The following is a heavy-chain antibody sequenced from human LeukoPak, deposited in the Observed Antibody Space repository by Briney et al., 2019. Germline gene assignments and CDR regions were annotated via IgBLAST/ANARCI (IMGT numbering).Heavy chain of an antibody. V-gene: IGHV3-53*01. Sequence: GGSLRLSCAASGFTVSSNYMSWVRQAPGKGLEWVSVIYSGGSTYYADSVKGRFTISRDNSKNTLYLQMNSLRAEDTAVYYCAKDQYCTSTSCYVGYWGQGTLVTVSS. J-gene: IGHJ4*02. D-gene: IGHD2-2*01. CDR3: AKDQYCTSTSCYVGY. CDR2: IYSGGST. CDR1: GFTVSSNY.